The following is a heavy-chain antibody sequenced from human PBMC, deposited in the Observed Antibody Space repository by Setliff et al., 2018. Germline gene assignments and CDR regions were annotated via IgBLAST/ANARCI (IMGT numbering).Heavy chain of an antibody. V-gene: IGHV1-18*01. CDR2: ISPYTGNT. CDR1: GYTFTDYG. Sequence: EASVKVSCKASGYTFTDYGVSWVRQAPGQGLEWVGWISPYTGNTYYAPKFQGRGIMTTDTSTTTAYMELRSLRSDDTAIYYCSRLVRFCTRTSCQRLSGDDYWGQGTLVTVSS. D-gene: IGHD2-2*01. J-gene: IGHJ4*02. CDR3: SRLVRFCTRTSCQRLSGDDY.